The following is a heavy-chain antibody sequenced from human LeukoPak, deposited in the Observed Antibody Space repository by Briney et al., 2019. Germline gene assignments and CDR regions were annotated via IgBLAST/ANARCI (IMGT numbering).Heavy chain of an antibody. CDR1: GLIFSNYE. D-gene: IGHD3-16*01. Sequence: PGGFLRLSCAVSGLIFSNYEMNWVRQAPGKGLEWVSYISGSGSTIYYADSVKGRFTISRDNAKNSLCLQMNSLRAEDTAVYYCATIDGGIPVDYWGQGTLVTVSS. V-gene: IGHV3-48*03. CDR3: ATIDGGIPVDY. CDR2: ISGSGSTI. J-gene: IGHJ4*02.